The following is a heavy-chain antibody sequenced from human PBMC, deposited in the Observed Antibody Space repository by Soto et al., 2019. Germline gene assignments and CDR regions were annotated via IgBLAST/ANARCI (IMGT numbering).Heavy chain of an antibody. CDR1: GGSVSSGNSY. D-gene: IGHD2-15*01. CDR3: ARGGVVAAPLDN. CDR2: IYYSGST. V-gene: IGHV4-61*01. Sequence: QVQLQESGPGLVKPSETLSLTCTVSGGSVSSGNSYWSWIRQPPGKGLEWIGCIYYSGSTNYNPSLQSRVSLSVDTSKNQFSLKLPSVSAADTAVYYCARGGVVAAPLDNWGQGTLVTVSS. J-gene: IGHJ4*02.